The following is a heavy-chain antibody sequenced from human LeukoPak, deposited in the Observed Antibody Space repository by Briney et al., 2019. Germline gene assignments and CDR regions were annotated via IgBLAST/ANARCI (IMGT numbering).Heavy chain of an antibody. Sequence: ASVKVSCKASGYTFTSYDINWVRQATGQGLVWMGWMNPNSGNTGYAQKFQGRVTMTRNTSISTAYMELSSLRSEDTAVYYCARGPLIALAGTVDYWGQGTLVTVSS. CDR1: GYTFTSYD. J-gene: IGHJ4*02. D-gene: IGHD6-19*01. V-gene: IGHV1-8*01. CDR3: ARGPLIALAGTVDY. CDR2: MNPNSGNT.